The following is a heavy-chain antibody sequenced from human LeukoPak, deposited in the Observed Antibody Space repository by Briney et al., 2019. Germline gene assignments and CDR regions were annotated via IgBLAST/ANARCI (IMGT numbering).Heavy chain of an antibody. V-gene: IGHV1-18*04. J-gene: IGHJ6*04. CDR3: VREVVGVPAPNYYYYGMDV. CDR1: GYTFTSYG. D-gene: IGHD2-2*01. CDR2: ISAYNGNT. Sequence: ASVKVSCKASGYTFTSYGISWVRQAPGQGLEWMGWISAYNGNTNYAQKLQGRVTMTTDTSTSTAYMELRSLRSHDTAAYYCVREVVGVPAPNYYYYGMDVWGKGTTVTVSS.